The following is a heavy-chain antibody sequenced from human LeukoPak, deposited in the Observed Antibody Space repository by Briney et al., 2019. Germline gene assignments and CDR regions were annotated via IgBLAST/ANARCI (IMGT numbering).Heavy chain of an antibody. CDR2: IYSGGGT. V-gene: IGHV3-66*02. J-gene: IGHJ6*02. D-gene: IGHD2/OR15-2a*01. CDR1: GFTVSSNY. Sequence: PGGSLRLSCAASGFTVSSNYMSWVRQAPGKGLEWVSVIYSGGGTYYADSVKGRFTISRDNSKNTLYLQMNSLRAEDTAVYYCARVNSPDYYGMDVWGQGTTVTVSS. CDR3: ARVNSPDYYGMDV.